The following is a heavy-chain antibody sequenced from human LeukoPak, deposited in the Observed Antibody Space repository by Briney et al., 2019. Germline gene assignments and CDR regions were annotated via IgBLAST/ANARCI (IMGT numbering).Heavy chain of an antibody. CDR1: GDSVSSNSAA. CDR3: ARVSPNTVTTLQYFDY. CDR2: TYYRSKWYN. J-gene: IGHJ4*02. Sequence: SQTLSLTCDISGDSVSSNSAAWNWIRQSPLRGLEWLGRTYYRSKWYNDYAVSVKSRITINPDTSKNQFSLQLNSVTPEDTAVYYCARVSPNTVTTLQYFDYWGQGTLVTVSS. V-gene: IGHV6-1*01. D-gene: IGHD4-17*01.